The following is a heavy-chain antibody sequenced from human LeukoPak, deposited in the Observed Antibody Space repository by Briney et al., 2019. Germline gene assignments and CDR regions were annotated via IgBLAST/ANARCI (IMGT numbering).Heavy chain of an antibody. D-gene: IGHD3-3*01. J-gene: IGHJ5*02. CDR2: IIPIFGTA. V-gene: IGHV1-69*13. Sequence: ASVKVSCKASGGTFSSYAISWVRQAPGQGLEWMGGIIPIFGTANYAQKFQGRVTITADESTSTAYMELSSLRSEDTAVYYCARDPRNYDFWSGYLVLNWFDPWGQGTLVTVSS. CDR3: ARDPRNYDFWSGYLVLNWFDP. CDR1: GGTFSSYA.